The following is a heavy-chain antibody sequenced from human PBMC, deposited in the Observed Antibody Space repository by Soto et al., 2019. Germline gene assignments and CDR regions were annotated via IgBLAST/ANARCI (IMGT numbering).Heavy chain of an antibody. D-gene: IGHD6-13*01. CDR2: IYYSGST. J-gene: IGHJ4*02. CDR3: ARVVEIAAAGKNYFDY. CDR1: GGSISSGGYY. Sequence: SETLSLTCTVSGGSISSGGYYWSWIRQHPGKGLEWSGYIYYSGSTYYNPSLKSRVTISVDTSKNQFSLKLSSVTAADTAVYYCARVVEIAAAGKNYFDYWGQGTLVTVSS. V-gene: IGHV4-31*03.